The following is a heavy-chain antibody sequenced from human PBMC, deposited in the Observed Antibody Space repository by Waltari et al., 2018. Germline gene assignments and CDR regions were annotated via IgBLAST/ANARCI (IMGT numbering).Heavy chain of an antibody. D-gene: IGHD3-3*01. CDR1: GYTLTELS. Sequence: QVQLVQSGAEVKKPGASVKVSCKVSGYTLTELSMHWVRQAPGKGLEWMGGFDPEDGETIYAQKFQGRVTITEDRSTDAAYMGLSSLRSEDTAVYYCAATGRTYYVLRFLECRYWGQGTLVTVSS. V-gene: IGHV1-24*01. J-gene: IGHJ4*02. CDR3: AATGRTYYVLRFLECRY. CDR2: FDPEDGET.